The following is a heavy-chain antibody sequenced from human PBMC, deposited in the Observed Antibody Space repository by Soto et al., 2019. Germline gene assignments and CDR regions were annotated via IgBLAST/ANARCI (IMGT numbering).Heavy chain of an antibody. D-gene: IGHD2-8*01. Sequence: ASVKVSCKVSGYTLTELSMHWVRQAPGKGLEWMGGFDPEDGETIYAQKFQGRVTMTEDTSTDTAYMELSSLRSEDTAVYYCATGGRTYCTNGVCYSAGEYYYYYMDVWGKGTTVTVSS. CDR1: GYTLTELS. CDR2: FDPEDGET. J-gene: IGHJ6*03. V-gene: IGHV1-24*01. CDR3: ATGGRTYCTNGVCYSAGEYYYYYMDV.